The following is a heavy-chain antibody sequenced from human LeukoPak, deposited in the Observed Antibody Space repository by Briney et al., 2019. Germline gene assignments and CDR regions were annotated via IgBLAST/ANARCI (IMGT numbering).Heavy chain of an antibody. CDR1: GYTFTSYD. J-gene: IGHJ4*02. CDR3: ARGIMITFGGVIDQHFDY. Sequence: ASVKVSCKASGYTFTSYDINWVRQATGQGLEWMGWMNPNSGNTGYAQKFQGRVTMTRNTSISTAYMELSSLRSEDTAVYYCARGIMITFGGVIDQHFDYWGQRTLVTVSS. CDR2: MNPNSGNT. D-gene: IGHD3-16*02. V-gene: IGHV1-8*01.